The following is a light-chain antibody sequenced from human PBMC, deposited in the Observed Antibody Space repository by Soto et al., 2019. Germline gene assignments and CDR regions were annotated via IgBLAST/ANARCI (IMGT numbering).Light chain of an antibody. CDR3: AAWDDSLNVYV. CDR2: SNN. J-gene: IGLJ1*01. V-gene: IGLV1-44*01. Sequence: QSVLTQPPSASGTPGKRVTISCSGSSSNIGSNTVNWYQQLPGTAPKLLIYSNNQRPSGVPDRFSGSKSGTSASLAISGLQSEDEADYYCAAWDDSLNVYVFGTGTKLTGL. CDR1: SSNIGSNT.